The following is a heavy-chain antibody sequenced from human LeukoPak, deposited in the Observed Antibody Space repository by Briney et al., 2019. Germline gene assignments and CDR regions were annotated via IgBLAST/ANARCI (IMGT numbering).Heavy chain of an antibody. V-gene: IGHV3-23*01. Sequence: PGGSLRLSCAASGFTFGSYAMTWVRQAPGKGLEWVSIITGDSRGTEYTDSVKGRFTISRDNSKNTLYLQMNSLRAEDTAVYYCAKLNWFDPWGQGTLVTVSS. J-gene: IGHJ5*02. CDR3: AKLNWFDP. CDR1: GFTFGSYA. CDR2: ITGDSRGT.